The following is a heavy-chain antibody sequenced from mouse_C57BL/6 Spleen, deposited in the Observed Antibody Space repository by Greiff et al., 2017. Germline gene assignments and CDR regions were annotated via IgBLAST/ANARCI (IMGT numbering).Heavy chain of an antibody. Sequence: EVKLEESGPELVKPGASVKISCKASGYSFTGYYMNWVKQSPEKSLEWIGEINPSTGGTTYNQKFKAKATLTVDKSSSTAYMQLKSLTSEDSAVYYCARNLYYYGSSYWYFDVWGTGTTVTVSS. D-gene: IGHD1-1*01. CDR1: GYSFTGYY. CDR3: ARNLYYYGSSYWYFDV. V-gene: IGHV1-42*01. CDR2: INPSTGGT. J-gene: IGHJ1*03.